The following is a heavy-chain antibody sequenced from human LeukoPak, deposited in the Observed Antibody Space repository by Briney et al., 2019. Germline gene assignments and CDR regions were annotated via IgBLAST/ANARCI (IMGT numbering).Heavy chain of an antibody. CDR1: GFTFTNYN. J-gene: IGHJ4*02. Sequence: ASVKVSCKASGFTFTNYNMHWVRQAPGQGLEWMGIINPSGGSTNYAQNFQARVTMTRDTSTSTVYMELSSLRSEDTAVYYCARAQLGGGSYFDYWGQGTLVTVSS. D-gene: IGHD2-15*01. CDR3: ARAQLGGGSYFDY. V-gene: IGHV1-46*01. CDR2: INPSGGST.